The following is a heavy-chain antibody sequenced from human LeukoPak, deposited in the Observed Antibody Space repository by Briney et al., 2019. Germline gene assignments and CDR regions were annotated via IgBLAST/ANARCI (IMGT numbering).Heavy chain of an antibody. CDR2: ISSSSSII. CDR1: GFTFSSYS. CDR3: AVSYSSGWGAFDY. V-gene: IGHV3-48*01. D-gene: IGHD6-19*01. J-gene: IGHJ4*02. Sequence: PGGSLRLSCAASGFTFSSYSMNWVRQAPGKGLEWISYISSSSSIIYYADSVKGRFTISRDNAKNSLYLQMNSLRAEDTAVYYCAVSYSSGWGAFDYWGQGTLVTVSS.